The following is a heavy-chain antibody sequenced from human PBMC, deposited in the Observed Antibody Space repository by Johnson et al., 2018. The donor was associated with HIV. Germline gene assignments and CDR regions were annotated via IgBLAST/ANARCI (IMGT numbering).Heavy chain of an antibody. D-gene: IGHD3-22*01. Sequence: VQLVESGGGLVKPGGSLRLSCAASGFTFSNVWMTWVRQAPGKGLEWVGRIKSKTDGGTTDYAAPVKGRFTISRDDSKNTLYLQMNSLKTEDTAVYYCAKAGGYDSSGLNDAFDIWGQGTMVTVSS. CDR3: AKAGGYDSSGLNDAFDI. CDR2: IKSKTDGGTT. V-gene: IGHV3-15*01. J-gene: IGHJ3*02. CDR1: GFTFSNVW.